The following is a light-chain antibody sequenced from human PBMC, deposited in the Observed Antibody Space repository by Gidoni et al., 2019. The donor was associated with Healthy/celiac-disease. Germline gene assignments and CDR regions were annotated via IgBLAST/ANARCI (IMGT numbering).Light chain of an antibody. CDR3: QQYGSSPYT. V-gene: IGKV3-20*01. CDR2: GAS. Sequence: EIVLTQSPGTLSLSPGERATLSCRASQNVSSSYLAWYQQKPGQAPRLLIYGASSRATGIPDRFSGSGSGTDFILTISRLEPEDFAVYYCQQYGSSPYTFGQGTKLEIK. CDR1: QNVSSSY. J-gene: IGKJ2*01.